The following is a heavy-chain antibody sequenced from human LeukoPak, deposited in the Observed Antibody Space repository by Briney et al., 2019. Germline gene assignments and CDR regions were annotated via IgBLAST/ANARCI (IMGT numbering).Heavy chain of an antibody. D-gene: IGHD2-2*01. Sequence: PGGSLRLSCAASGFTFSSYAMHWVRQAPGKGLEWVAVIPYDGSNKYYADSVKGRFTISRDNSKNTLYLQMNSLRADDTAVYYCAKDSPGCSSTSCYFHYWGQGSLVTVSS. V-gene: IGHV3-30-3*01. CDR1: GFTFSSYA. CDR3: AKDSPGCSSTSCYFHY. J-gene: IGHJ4*02. CDR2: IPYDGSNK.